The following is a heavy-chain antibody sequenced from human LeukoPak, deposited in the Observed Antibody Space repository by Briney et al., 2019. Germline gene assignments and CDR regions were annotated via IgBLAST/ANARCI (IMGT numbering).Heavy chain of an antibody. CDR2: ITNSGNSK. CDR1: EFTFSSYS. Sequence: SGGSLRLSCAASEFTFSSYSMNWVRQAPGKGLEWVSYITNSGNSKSYADSVKGRFTISRDNTKNSLYLQMNSLRAEDTAVYYCARGSGYSYGFPDYWGQGTLVTVSS. D-gene: IGHD5-18*01. CDR3: ARGSGYSYGFPDY. J-gene: IGHJ4*02. V-gene: IGHV3-48*01.